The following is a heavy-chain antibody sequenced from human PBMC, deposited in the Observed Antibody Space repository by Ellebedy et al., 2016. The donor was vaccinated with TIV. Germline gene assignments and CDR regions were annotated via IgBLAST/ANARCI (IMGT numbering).Heavy chain of an antibody. D-gene: IGHD4-17*01. CDR3: ARRASYGDYAVQVNPWFDP. CDR1: GFNFRSYW. V-gene: IGHV3-7*01. J-gene: IGHJ5*02. CDR2: IRQEGDEI. Sequence: GGSLRLSCAASGFNFRSYWMTWVRQAPGKGLEWVAKIRQEGDEIYYVESVKGRFTISRDHAKNSLFLQMNSLSVEDTAVYYCARRASYGDYAVQVNPWFDPWGQGTLVTVSS.